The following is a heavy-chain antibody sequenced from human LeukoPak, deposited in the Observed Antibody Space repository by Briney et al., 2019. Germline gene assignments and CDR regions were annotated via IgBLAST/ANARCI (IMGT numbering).Heavy chain of an antibody. Sequence: GGSLRLSCAASGFTFDDYGMSWVRQAPGKGLEWVSGINWNGGSTGYADSVKGRFTISRDNAKNSLYLQMNSLRVEDTAVYYCARELSGTTSYYFDYWGQGTLVTVSS. J-gene: IGHJ4*02. CDR3: ARELSGTTSYYFDY. CDR1: GFTFDDYG. D-gene: IGHD1-7*01. V-gene: IGHV3-20*04. CDR2: INWNGGST.